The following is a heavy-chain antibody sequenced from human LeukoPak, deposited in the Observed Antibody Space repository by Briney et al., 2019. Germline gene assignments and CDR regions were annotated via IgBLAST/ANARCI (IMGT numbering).Heavy chain of an antibody. Sequence: GGSLRLSCAASGFTFSNFGMHWVRQAPGKGLEWVALIRYDGSNKYYADSVKGRFTISRDNSKNTLYLQMNSLRPEDTAVYSCAKTTIVGATVDAFDIWGQGTMVTVSP. D-gene: IGHD1-26*01. J-gene: IGHJ3*02. V-gene: IGHV3-30*02. CDR2: IRYDGSNK. CDR1: GFTFSNFG. CDR3: AKTTIVGATVDAFDI.